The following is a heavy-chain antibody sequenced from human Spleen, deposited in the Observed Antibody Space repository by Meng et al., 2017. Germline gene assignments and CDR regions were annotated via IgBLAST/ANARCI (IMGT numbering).Heavy chain of an antibody. J-gene: IGHJ4*02. Sequence: QVQLVESVGGVVKPGRSLRLSCSASGFAFNTYRVHWVRQAPGKGLEWVAVISYDGINKYYADSVKGRFTISRDNSKNTLYLQMKSLRAEDTAVYYCAKDQNYYDSSGYCFDYWGQGTLVTVSS. CDR2: ISYDGINK. CDR1: GFAFNTYR. V-gene: IGHV3-30*18. CDR3: AKDQNYYDSSGYCFDY. D-gene: IGHD3-22*01.